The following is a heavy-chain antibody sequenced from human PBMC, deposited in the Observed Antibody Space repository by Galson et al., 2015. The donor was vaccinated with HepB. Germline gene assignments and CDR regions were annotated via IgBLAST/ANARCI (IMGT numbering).Heavy chain of an antibody. CDR3: ARVGPGLRGGAHYYYYGMDV. V-gene: IGHV5-51*03. CDR2: IYPGDSDT. Sequence: QSGAEVKKPGESLKISCKGSGYSFTSYWIGWVRQMPGKGLEWMGIIYPGDSDTRYSPSFQGQVTISADKSISTAYLQWSSLKASDAAMYYCARVGPGLRGGAHYYYYGMDVWGQGTPVTVSS. CDR1: GYSFTSYW. J-gene: IGHJ6*02. D-gene: IGHD2-15*01.